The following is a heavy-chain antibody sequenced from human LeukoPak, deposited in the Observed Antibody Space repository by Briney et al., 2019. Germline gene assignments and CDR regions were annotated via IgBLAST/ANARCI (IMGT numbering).Heavy chain of an antibody. J-gene: IGHJ4*02. V-gene: IGHV1-69*05. CDR2: IIPIFGTA. CDR1: GGTLSSYV. CDR3: ARAVNYYGSGSYYYLDY. Sequence: GSSVTVTCMASGGTLSSYVISWVRQAPGKGVAWMGGIIPIFGTANYAQKFQGRVTITTAESTSTAYMELSSLRSEDTAVYYCARAVNYYGSGSYYYLDYWGQGTLVTVSS. D-gene: IGHD3-10*01.